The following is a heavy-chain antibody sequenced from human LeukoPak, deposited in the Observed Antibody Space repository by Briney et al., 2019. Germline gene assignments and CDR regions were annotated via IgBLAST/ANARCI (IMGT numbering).Heavy chain of an antibody. V-gene: IGHV4-39*07. CDR3: ASGGDILTGYSSIDY. D-gene: IGHD3-9*01. J-gene: IGHJ4*02. CDR1: GGSISSSSYY. CDR2: IYYSGST. Sequence: SETLSLTCTVSGGSISSSSYYWGWIRQPPGKGLEWIGSIYYSGSTNYNPSLKSRVTISVDTSKNQFSLKLSSVTAADTAVYYCASGGDILTGYSSIDYWGQGTLVTVSS.